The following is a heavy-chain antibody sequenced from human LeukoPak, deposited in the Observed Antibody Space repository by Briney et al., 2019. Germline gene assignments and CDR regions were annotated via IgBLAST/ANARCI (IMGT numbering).Heavy chain of an antibody. J-gene: IGHJ4*02. D-gene: IGHD1-1*01. CDR3: TREEGGTTVDY. CDR1: GGPISSSSFH. V-gene: IGHV4-39*07. CDR2: IYYSGST. Sequence: SETLSLTCTVSGGPISSSSFHWGWIRQPPGKGLEWIGSIYYSGSTDYNPSLKSRVTISQDTSKNQFSLKVSSVTAADAAAYYCTREEGGTTVDYWGQGTLVTVSS.